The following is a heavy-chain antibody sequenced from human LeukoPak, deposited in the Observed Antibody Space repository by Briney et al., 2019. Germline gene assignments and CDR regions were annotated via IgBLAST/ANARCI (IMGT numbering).Heavy chain of an antibody. CDR2: ISYDGSNK. Sequence: GGSLRLSCAASGFTFSSYAMHWARQAPGKGLEWVAVISYDGSNKYYADSVKGRFTISRDNSKNTLYLQMNSLRAEDTAVYYCARTNRIGSSCIDYWGQGTLVTVSS. V-gene: IGHV3-30-3*01. J-gene: IGHJ4*02. CDR3: ARTNRIGSSCIDY. D-gene: IGHD6-13*01. CDR1: GFTFSSYA.